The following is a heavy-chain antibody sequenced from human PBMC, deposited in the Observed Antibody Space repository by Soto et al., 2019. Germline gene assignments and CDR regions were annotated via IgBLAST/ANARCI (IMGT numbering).Heavy chain of an antibody. V-gene: IGHV1-8*01. CDR1: GYTFTSFD. J-gene: IGHJ4*02. Sequence: QVQLVQSGAEVKKPGASVKVSCKASGYTFTSFDINWVRQATGQGLEWMGWMNPNSGNTGYAQKFQGRVTMTRSTSISTAYMELSSLRSEDTAVYFCARAHAYGVFAIDYWGQGTLVTVSS. D-gene: IGHD4-17*01. CDR3: ARAHAYGVFAIDY. CDR2: MNPNSGNT.